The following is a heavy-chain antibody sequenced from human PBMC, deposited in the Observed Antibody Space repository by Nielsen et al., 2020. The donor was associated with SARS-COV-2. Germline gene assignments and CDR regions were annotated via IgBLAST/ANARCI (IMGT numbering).Heavy chain of an antibody. J-gene: IGHJ4*02. Sequence: SETLSLTCTVSGGSISSSSYYWGWIRQPPGKGLEWIGSIYYSGSTYYNPSLKSRVTISVDTSKNQFSLKLSSVTAADTAVYYCARGWFEGYFDYWGQGTLVTVSS. D-gene: IGHD3-10*01. CDR2: IYYSGST. CDR3: ARGWFEGYFDY. V-gene: IGHV4-39*07. CDR1: GGSISSSSYY.